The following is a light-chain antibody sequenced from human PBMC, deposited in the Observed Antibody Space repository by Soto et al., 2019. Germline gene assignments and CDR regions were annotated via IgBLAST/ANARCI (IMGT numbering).Light chain of an antibody. V-gene: IGKV1-39*01. CDR3: QQSYSTLVLT. J-gene: IGKJ4*01. CDR2: GAS. Sequence: IQMTQSPSSLSASLGDSVTITCRASQGVDSDLSWYQQRPGKAPKLLIYGASNLHSGVPSRFSGRGSRTLFTLTISSLQPEDVSTYYCQQSYSTLVLTFGGGTKVELK. CDR1: QGVDSD.